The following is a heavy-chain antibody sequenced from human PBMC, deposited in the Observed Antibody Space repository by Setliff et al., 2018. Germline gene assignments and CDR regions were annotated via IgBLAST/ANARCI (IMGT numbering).Heavy chain of an antibody. J-gene: IGHJ5*02. CDR1: GGSISTHY. D-gene: IGHD3-16*01. V-gene: IGHV4-59*11. CDR3: ARGLAVNRFDP. Sequence: SETLSLTCTVSGGSISTHYWSWIRQPPGKGLEWVGYMYYSEITKYNPSLESRVTISVDTSKNQFSLNLTSVTAADTAAYYCARGLAVNRFDPWGQGTLVTVSS. CDR2: MYYSEIT.